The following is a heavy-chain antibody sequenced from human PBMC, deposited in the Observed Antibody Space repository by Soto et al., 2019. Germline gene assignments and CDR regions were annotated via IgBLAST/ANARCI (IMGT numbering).Heavy chain of an antibody. V-gene: IGHV4-39*01. D-gene: IGHD3-16*01. Sequence: SETLSLTCTVSGGSISSSSYYWGWIRQPPGKGLEWIGSIYYSGSTYYNPSLKSRVTISVDTSKNQFSLRLSSVTAADTAVYYCARHGSLGGGYYYYYGMDVWGQGSTVTVSS. J-gene: IGHJ6*02. CDR1: GGSISSSSYY. CDR2: IYYSGST. CDR3: ARHGSLGGGYYYYYGMDV.